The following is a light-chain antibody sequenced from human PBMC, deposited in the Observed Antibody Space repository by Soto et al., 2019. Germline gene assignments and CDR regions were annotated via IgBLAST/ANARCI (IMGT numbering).Light chain of an antibody. Sequence: EIVLTQSPGTLSLSTRERATLSCRASQSVSSSYLAWYQQKPGQAPRLLIYGASSRATGIPDRFSGSGSGTDFTLTISRLEPEDFAVYYCQQYGSSRWTFGQGTKV. V-gene: IGKV3-20*01. CDR2: GAS. J-gene: IGKJ1*01. CDR1: QSVSSSY. CDR3: QQYGSSRWT.